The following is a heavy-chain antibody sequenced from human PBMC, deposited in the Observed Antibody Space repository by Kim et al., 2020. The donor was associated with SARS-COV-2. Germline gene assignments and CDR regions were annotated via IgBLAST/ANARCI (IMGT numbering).Heavy chain of an antibody. CDR3: AKDGVVAPPRGY. D-gene: IGHD2-15*01. J-gene: IGHJ4*02. Sequence: YADSVKGRFTISRDNSQNTLYLQMNSRRAEDTAVYYCAKDGVVAPPRGYWGQGTLVTVSS. V-gene: IGHV3-23*01.